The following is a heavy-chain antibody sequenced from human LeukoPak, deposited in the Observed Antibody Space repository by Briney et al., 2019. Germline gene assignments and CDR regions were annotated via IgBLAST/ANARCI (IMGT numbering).Heavy chain of an antibody. Sequence: EASVKVSCKASGYTFTSYYMHWVRQAPGQGLEWMGIINPSGGSTSYAQKFQGRVTMTRDMSTSTVYMELSSLRSEDTAVYYCAGPHTSYYYDSSGYYLAFDIWGQGTMVTVSS. CDR3: AGPHTSYYYDSSGYYLAFDI. V-gene: IGHV1-46*01. J-gene: IGHJ3*02. CDR1: GYTFTSYY. D-gene: IGHD3-22*01. CDR2: INPSGGST.